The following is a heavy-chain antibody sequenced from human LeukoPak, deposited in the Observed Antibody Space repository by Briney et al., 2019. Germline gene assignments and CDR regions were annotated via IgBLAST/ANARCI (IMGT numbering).Heavy chain of an antibody. CDR1: GGIFSSYA. J-gene: IGHJ4*02. V-gene: IGHV1-69*05. CDR2: IIPIFGTA. CDR3: ARDLRLGELSFAFDY. D-gene: IGHD3-16*02. Sequence: SVKVSCKASGGIFSSYAISWVRQAPGQGLEWMGRIIPIFGTANYAQKFQGRVTITTDESTSTAYMELSSLRSEDTAVYYCARDLRLGELSFAFDYWGQGTLVTVSS.